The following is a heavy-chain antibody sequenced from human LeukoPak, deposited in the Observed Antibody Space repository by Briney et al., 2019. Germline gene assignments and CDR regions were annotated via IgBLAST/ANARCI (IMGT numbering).Heavy chain of an antibody. CDR1: GFSFSFFN. CDR2: ISSGSTTI. Sequence: GGSLRLSCLASGFSFSFFNMNWLRQAPGKGLEWVSYISSGSTTIYYADSVKGRFAVSRDNAQNSLHLQMDILGDEDTAVYYCVRERVNVMDVWGQGTTVTVSS. CDR3: VRERVNVMDV. V-gene: IGHV3-48*02. J-gene: IGHJ6*02.